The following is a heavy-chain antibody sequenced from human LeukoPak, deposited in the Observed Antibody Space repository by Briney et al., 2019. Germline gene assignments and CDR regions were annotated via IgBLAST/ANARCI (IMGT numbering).Heavy chain of an antibody. CDR1: GGSISSGSYY. CDR2: IYTGGST. Sequence: SQTLSLTCTVSGGSISSGSYYWSWIRQPAGEGLEWIGRIYTGGSTNYNPSLKSRVTISVDTSKNQFSLKLSSVTAADTAVYYCKLEDWYYFDYWGQGTLVTVSS. V-gene: IGHV4-61*02. J-gene: IGHJ4*02. D-gene: IGHD3/OR15-3a*01. CDR3: KLEDWYYFDY.